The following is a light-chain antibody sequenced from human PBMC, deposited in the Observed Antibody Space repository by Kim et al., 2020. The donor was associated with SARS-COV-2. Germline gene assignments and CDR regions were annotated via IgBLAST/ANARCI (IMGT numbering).Light chain of an antibody. Sequence: GKRVTSTCSGNDSDIKRFPVNWYRQVPGTAPKLLIYGDDQRPSGVPDRFSGSKSGTSASLAMSGLQSEDEADYFCAAWDDSLYGRVFGGGTQLTVL. CDR3: AAWDDSLYGRV. CDR1: DSDIKRFP. CDR2: GDD. V-gene: IGLV1-44*01. J-gene: IGLJ3*02.